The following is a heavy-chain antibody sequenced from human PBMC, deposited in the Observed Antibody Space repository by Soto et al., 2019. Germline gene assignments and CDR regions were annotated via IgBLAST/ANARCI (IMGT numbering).Heavy chain of an antibody. D-gene: IGHD1-26*01. J-gene: IGHJ3*02. CDR2: ISAYNGNT. V-gene: IGHV1-18*01. Sequence: GASVKVSCKASGYTFTSYGISWVRQAPGQGLERMGWISAYNGNTNYAQKLQGRVTMTTDTSTSTAYMELRSLRSDDTAVYYCARVRWELLRSVKAFAFAIWGQGTMVTVSS. CDR3: ARVRWELLRSVKAFAFAI. CDR1: GYTFTSYG.